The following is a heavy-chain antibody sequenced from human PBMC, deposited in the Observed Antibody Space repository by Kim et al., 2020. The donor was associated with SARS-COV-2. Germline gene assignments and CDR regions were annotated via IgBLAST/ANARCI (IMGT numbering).Heavy chain of an antibody. V-gene: IGHV3-49*04. D-gene: IGHD6-19*01. CDR1: GFTFGDYA. Sequence: GGSLRLSCTASGFTFGDYAMSWVRQAPGKGLEWVGFIRSKAYGGTTEYAASVKGRFTISRDDSKSIAYLQMNSLKTEDTAVYYCTRFLWKYRIAVAGPLDYWGQGTLVTVSS. CDR2: IRSKAYGGTT. CDR3: TRFLWKYRIAVAGPLDY. J-gene: IGHJ4*02.